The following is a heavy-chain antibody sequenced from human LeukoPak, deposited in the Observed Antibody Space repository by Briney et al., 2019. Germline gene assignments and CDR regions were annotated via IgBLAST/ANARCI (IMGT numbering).Heavy chain of an antibody. CDR3: AKDIAGHSA. V-gene: IGHV3-43*01. CDR1: GFTFDDYT. D-gene: IGHD6-13*01. J-gene: IGHJ4*02. Sequence: PGGSLRLSCEASGFTFDDYTMHWVRQIPGRGLEWVSLITWDGGNTQYADSVKGRFTISRDNRKNSLYLHLNTPRTEDSALYYCAKDIAGHSAWGQGTLVTVSS. CDR2: ITWDGGNT.